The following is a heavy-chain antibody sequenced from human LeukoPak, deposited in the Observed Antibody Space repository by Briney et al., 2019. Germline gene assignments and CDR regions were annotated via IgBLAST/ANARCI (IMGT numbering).Heavy chain of an antibody. J-gene: IGHJ4*02. D-gene: IGHD3-16*01. CDR3: ARGKLVWFSIDY. Sequence: SETLSLTCSVSGGSISSDSYYWVWIRQPPGKGLEWIGTIYYSGSTYYNPSLKSRVTMSIDTSKNQFSLKLSSVTAADTAVYYCARGKLVWFSIDYWGQGTLVTVSS. CDR1: GGSISSDSYY. V-gene: IGHV4-39*07. CDR2: IYYSGST.